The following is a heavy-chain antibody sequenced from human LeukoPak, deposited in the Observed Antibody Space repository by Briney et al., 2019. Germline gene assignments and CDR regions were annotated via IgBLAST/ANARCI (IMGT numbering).Heavy chain of an antibody. J-gene: IGHJ5*02. V-gene: IGHV3-30*04. CDR2: ISYDGSNK. CDR1: GFTFSRHA. Sequence: GGSLRLSCAASGFTFSRHAMHWVRQAPGKGLEWVAVISYDGSNKYYADSVKGRFTISRDNSKNTLYLEMNSLRAEDTAVYYCARDRATVTAGWFDPWGQGTLVTVSS. CDR3: ARDRATVTAGWFDP. D-gene: IGHD4-17*01.